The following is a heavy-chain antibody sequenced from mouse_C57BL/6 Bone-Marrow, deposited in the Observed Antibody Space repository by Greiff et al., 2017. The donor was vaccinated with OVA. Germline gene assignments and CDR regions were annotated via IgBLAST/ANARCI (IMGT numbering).Heavy chain of an antibody. CDR3: APYAMDY. CDR2: ISSGSSTI. J-gene: IGHJ4*01. Sequence: EVQVVASGGGLVKPGGSLKLSCAASGFTFSDYGLHWVRQAPEKGLEWVAYISSGSSTIYYADTVKGRFTISRDNAKNTLFLQMTSLRSEDTAMYYCAPYAMDYWGQGTSVTVSS. V-gene: IGHV5-17*01. CDR1: GFTFSDYG.